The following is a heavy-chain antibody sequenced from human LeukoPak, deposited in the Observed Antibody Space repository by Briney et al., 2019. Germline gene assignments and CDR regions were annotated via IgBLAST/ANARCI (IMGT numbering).Heavy chain of an antibody. Sequence: GGSLRLSCAASGFSFSGYSMNWVRQAPGKGLEWVSYISGSSGTIYNADSVAGRFTISRDNAKNSLYLQMSSLRAEDTALYYCARGQGDFWSGSYYYYYMDVWGEGTTVTVSS. CDR3: ARGQGDFWSGSYYYYYMDV. CDR1: GFSFSGYS. J-gene: IGHJ6*03. D-gene: IGHD3-3*01. CDR2: ISGSSGTI. V-gene: IGHV3-48*04.